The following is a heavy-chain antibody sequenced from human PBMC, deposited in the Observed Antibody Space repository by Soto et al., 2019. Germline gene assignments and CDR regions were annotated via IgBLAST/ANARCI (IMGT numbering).Heavy chain of an antibody. Sequence: GGFLRLSCAASGFTFSSYEMNWVRQAPGKGLEWLSYISSSGSTIYYADSVKGRFTISRDNAKNSLYLQMNSLRAEDTAVYYCARDYYDISGYYYAFDMWGQGTMVTVSS. CDR1: GFTFSSYE. V-gene: IGHV3-48*03. J-gene: IGHJ3*02. CDR2: ISSSGSTI. D-gene: IGHD3-22*01. CDR3: ARDYYDISGYYYAFDM.